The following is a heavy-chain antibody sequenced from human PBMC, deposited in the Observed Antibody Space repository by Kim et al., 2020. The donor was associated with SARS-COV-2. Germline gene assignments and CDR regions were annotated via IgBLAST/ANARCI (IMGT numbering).Heavy chain of an antibody. D-gene: IGHD2-2*01. J-gene: IGHJ5*02. CDR2: IRSKPNRHAT. CDR1: GFTFSDSA. CDR3: TSDGGSSSRPAVP. V-gene: IGHV3-73*01. Sequence: GGSLRLSCAASGFTFSDSAIHWVRQAPGKGLEWVGRIRSKPNRHATEYAASVKGRFTISRQDSMNTAYLQMNSLKTEDTAVYYCTSDGGSSSRPAVPWG.